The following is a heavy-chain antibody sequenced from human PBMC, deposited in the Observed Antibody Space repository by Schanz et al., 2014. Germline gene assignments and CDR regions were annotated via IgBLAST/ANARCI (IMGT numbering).Heavy chain of an antibody. V-gene: IGHV3-48*04. CDR1: RFTVTNAW. D-gene: IGHD3-10*01. J-gene: IGHJ4*02. Sequence: EAHLVESGGGLVKPGGSLTLSCAASRFTVTNAWMSWVRQAPGKGLEWVSVISWNSGTIGYADSVKGRFTISRDNAKNSLYLQMNSLRAEDTAVYYCARIGGSVFDYWAQGTLVTVSS. CDR2: ISWNSGTI. CDR3: ARIGGSVFDY.